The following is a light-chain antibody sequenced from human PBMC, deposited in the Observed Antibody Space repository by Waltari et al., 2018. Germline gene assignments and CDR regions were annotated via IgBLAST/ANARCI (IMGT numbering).Light chain of an antibody. CDR3: QQSYSTPRT. Sequence: DIQMTQSPSSLSASIGDRVTITCRASQSISPYLSWYQQKSGRAPKLLIYAATKLQSGVPSRFSGSGSGTNFTLAITGLQAEDFATYYCQQSYSTPRTFGQGTNLEIK. CDR2: AAT. V-gene: IGKV1-39*01. CDR1: QSISPY. J-gene: IGKJ2*01.